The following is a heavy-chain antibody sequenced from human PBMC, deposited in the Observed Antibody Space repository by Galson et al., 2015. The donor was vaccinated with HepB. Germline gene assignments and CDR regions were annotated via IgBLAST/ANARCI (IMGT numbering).Heavy chain of an antibody. CDR3: ARRDCSGGSCYGGHWFDP. CDR1: GYSFSSYW. V-gene: IGHV5-10-1*01. Sequence: QSGAEVKKPGESLRISCKGSGYSFSSYWISWVRQMPGKGLEWMGRINPRDSYTNYSPSFQGHVTISADKSISTAYLQWSSLKASDTAMYYCARRDCSGGSCYGGHWFDPWGQGTLVTVSS. J-gene: IGHJ5*02. CDR2: INPRDSYT. D-gene: IGHD2-15*01.